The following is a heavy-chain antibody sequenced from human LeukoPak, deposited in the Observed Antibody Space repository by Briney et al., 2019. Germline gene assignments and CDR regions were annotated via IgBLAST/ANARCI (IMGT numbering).Heavy chain of an antibody. CDR3: ARDPTRGRAAAASDY. J-gene: IGHJ4*02. CDR2: ISYDGSNK. D-gene: IGHD6-13*01. Sequence: GGSLRLSCAASGFTFSSYAMHWVRQAPGKGLEWVAVISYDGSNKYYADSVKGRFTISRDNSKNTLYLQMNSLRAEDTAVYYCARDPTRGRAAAASDYWGQGTLVTVSS. V-gene: IGHV3-30-3*01. CDR1: GFTFSSYA.